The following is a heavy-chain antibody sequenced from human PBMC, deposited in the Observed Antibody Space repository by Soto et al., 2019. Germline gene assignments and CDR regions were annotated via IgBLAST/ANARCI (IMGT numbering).Heavy chain of an antibody. CDR1: GGTFSSYT. D-gene: IGHD6-19*01. V-gene: IGHV1-69*02. J-gene: IGHJ5*02. Sequence: QVQLVQSGAEVKKPGSSVKVSCKASGGTFSSYTISWVRQAPGQGLEWMGRIIPILGIANYAQKFHGRVTITADKSTSTAYMELSSRRSEDTAVYYCASGTSGWYVGWFDPWGQGTLVTVSS. CDR2: IIPILGIA. CDR3: ASGTSGWYVGWFDP.